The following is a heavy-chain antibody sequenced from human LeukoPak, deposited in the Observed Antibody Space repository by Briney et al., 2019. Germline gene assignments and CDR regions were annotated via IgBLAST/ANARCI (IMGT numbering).Heavy chain of an antibody. D-gene: IGHD3-22*01. CDR3: ARGSTMIVVVSPDDAFDI. CDR2: INAYNGNT. CDR1: GYTFTSYG. Sequence: ASVKVSCKASGYTFTSYGISWVRQAPGQGLEWMGWINAYNGNTNYAQKLQGRVTMTTDTSTSTAYMELRSLRSDDTAVYYCARGSTMIVVVSPDDAFDIWGQGTMVTVSS. J-gene: IGHJ3*02. V-gene: IGHV1-18*01.